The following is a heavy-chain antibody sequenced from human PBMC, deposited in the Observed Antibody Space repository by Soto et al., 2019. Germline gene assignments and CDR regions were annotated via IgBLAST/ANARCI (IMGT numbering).Heavy chain of an antibody. CDR3: ARVVPGAEAWFGP. V-gene: IGHV1-18*01. D-gene: IGHD2-2*01. CDR2: ISLYSDGT. CDR1: GYTLSNYG. Sequence: ASVKVSCKTSGYTLSNYGITWVRQAPGQPLEWLGWISLYSDGTNYAQKFQGRVSMTTDTSTTTAYMELRSLRSDDTAVYYCARVVPGAEAWFGPWGQGTLVTVSS. J-gene: IGHJ5*02.